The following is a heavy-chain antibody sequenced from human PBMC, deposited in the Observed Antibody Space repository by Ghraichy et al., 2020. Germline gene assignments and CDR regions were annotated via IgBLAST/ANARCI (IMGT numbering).Heavy chain of an antibody. V-gene: IGHV3-66*01. CDR3: AREVPAAMFSGFDYNGMDV. CDR2: IYSGGST. D-gene: IGHD2-2*01. CDR1: GFTVSSNY. Sequence: GGSLRLSCAASGFTVSSNYMSWVRQAPGKGLEWVSVIYSGGSTYYADSVKGRFTISRDNSKNTLYLQMNSLRAEDTAVYYCAREVPAAMFSGFDYNGMDVWGQGTTVTVSS. J-gene: IGHJ6*02.